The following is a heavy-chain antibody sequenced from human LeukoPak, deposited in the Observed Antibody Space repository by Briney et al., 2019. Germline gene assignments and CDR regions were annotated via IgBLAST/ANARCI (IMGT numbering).Heavy chain of an antibody. V-gene: IGHV3-33*06. Sequence: GGSLRLSCAASGFTFRSYGMHWVRQAPGKGLQWVAVIWYDGSNKYYADSVKGRFTISRDNSKNTLFLHMNSLRAEDTAVYFCAKDSSYGYYYGVDVWGQGTTVTVSS. CDR1: GFTFRSYG. D-gene: IGHD5-18*01. CDR2: IWYDGSNK. J-gene: IGHJ6*02. CDR3: AKDSSYGYYYGVDV.